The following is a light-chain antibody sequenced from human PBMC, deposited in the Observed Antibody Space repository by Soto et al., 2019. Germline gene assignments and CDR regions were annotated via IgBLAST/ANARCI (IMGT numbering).Light chain of an antibody. Sequence: SVLTKPPSAYGTPGQRVTIPCYGSSSNIGSNYVYWYQQLPGTAPKLLIYRNNQRPSGVPDRFSGSKSGTSASLAISGLRSEDEADYYCAAWDDSLSAHYVFGTGTKVTVL. J-gene: IGLJ1*01. CDR1: SSNIGSNY. V-gene: IGLV1-47*01. CDR3: AAWDDSLSAHYV. CDR2: RNN.